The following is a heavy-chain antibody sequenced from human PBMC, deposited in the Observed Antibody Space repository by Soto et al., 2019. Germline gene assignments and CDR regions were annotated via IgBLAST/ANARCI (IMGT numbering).Heavy chain of an antibody. Sequence: SQTLSLTCAISGDSVSSNSAAWNWIRQSPSRGLEWLGRTYYRSKWYNDYAVSVKSRITINPDTSKNQFSLQLNSVTPEDTAVYYCARGGYDILTGYSGYYYYGMDVWGQGTTVTAP. CDR3: ARGGYDILTGYSGYYYYGMDV. CDR1: GDSVSSNSAA. D-gene: IGHD3-9*01. V-gene: IGHV6-1*01. J-gene: IGHJ6*02. CDR2: TYYRSKWYN.